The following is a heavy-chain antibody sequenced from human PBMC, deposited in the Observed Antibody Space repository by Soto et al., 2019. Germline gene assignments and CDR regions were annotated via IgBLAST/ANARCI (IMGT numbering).Heavy chain of an antibody. CDR2: ISGSGGST. J-gene: IGHJ4*02. CDR3: ANLPNANYDFWSGYYDY. D-gene: IGHD3-3*01. Sequence: LRLSCAASGFTFSSYAMSWVRQAPGNGLEWVSAISGSGGSTYYADSVKGRFTISRDNSKNTLYLQMNSLRAEDTAVYYCANLPNANYDFWSGYYDYWGQGTLVTVSS. CDR1: GFTFSSYA. V-gene: IGHV3-23*01.